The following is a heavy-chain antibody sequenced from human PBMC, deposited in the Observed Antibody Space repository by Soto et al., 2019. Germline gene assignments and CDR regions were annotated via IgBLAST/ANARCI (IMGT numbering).Heavy chain of an antibody. D-gene: IGHD4-17*01. CDR3: AVYGGNSGVRFDP. V-gene: IGHV4-30-2*01. CDR2: IYHSGST. CDR1: GGSISSGGYS. J-gene: IGHJ5*02. Sequence: QLQLQESGSGLVKPSQTLSLTCAVSGGSISSGGYSWSWIRQPPGKGLEWIGYIYHSGSTYYNPSLKSRGTISVDRSKNQFSLKRSSVTAADTAVYYCAVYGGNSGVRFDPWGQGTLVTVSS.